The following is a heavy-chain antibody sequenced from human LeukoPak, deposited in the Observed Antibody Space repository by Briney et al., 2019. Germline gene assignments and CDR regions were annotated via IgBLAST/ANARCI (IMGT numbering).Heavy chain of an antibody. J-gene: IGHJ4*02. V-gene: IGHV3-30*18. D-gene: IGHD2-21*02. Sequence: GGSLRLSCAASGFTFSSYSMNWVRQAPGKGLEWVAVISYDGSNKYYADSVKGRFTISRDNSKNTLYLQMNSLRAEDTAVYYCAKDRDLYFDYWGQGTLVTVSS. CDR3: AKDRDLYFDY. CDR2: ISYDGSNK. CDR1: GFTFSSYS.